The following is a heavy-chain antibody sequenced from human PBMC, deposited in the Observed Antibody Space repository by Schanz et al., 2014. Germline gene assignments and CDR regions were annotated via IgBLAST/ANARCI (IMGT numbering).Heavy chain of an antibody. D-gene: IGHD5-12*01. CDR1: GGSINNYF. V-gene: IGHV4-4*07. CDR2: IYSNGIS. CDR3: VRVKGEHSGHDYIVY. J-gene: IGHJ4*02. Sequence: QVHLQESGPGLVKPSETLSVTCTVSGGSINNYFWTWIRQPAGKGLEWIGRIYSNGISHYNPSLESRVTMSVETSKNKFSLTLTPVTPADTAIYYCVRVKGEHSGHDYIVYWGQGIQVTVSP.